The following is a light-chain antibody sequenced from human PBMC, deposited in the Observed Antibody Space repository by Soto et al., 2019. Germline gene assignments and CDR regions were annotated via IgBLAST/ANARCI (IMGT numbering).Light chain of an antibody. CDR1: QSIGSW. CDR3: QRYNSYSRT. J-gene: IGKJ1*01. CDR2: DAS. V-gene: IGKV1-5*01. Sequence: DIQRTQSPSILSASVGDRVTITCRASQSIGSWLAWYQQKPGKAPKLLIYDASSLESGVPSRFSGSGSGTEFTLSISSLQPDDFETYYCQRYNSYSRTFGQGTKVDI.